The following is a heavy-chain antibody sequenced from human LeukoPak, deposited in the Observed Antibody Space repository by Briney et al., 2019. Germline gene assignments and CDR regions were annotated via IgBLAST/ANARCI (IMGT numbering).Heavy chain of an antibody. V-gene: IGHV4-39*01. CDR3: ARHQWHYYYYMGV. D-gene: IGHD6-19*01. J-gene: IGHJ6*03. CDR2: IYYSGDT. Sequence: PSETLSLTCTVSGGSISSSSYYWGWIRQPPGKGLAWIGSIYYSGDTYYNPSLKSRRVTISVDTSKNQFSLRLSSVTAADTAVYYCARHQWHYYYYMGVWGKGSTVTVFS. CDR1: GGSISSSSYY.